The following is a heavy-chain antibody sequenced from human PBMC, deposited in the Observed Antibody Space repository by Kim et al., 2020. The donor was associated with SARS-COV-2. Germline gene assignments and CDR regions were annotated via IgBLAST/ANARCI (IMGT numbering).Heavy chain of an antibody. V-gene: IGHV4-34*01. CDR3: ARGKAAAGTLAGRWFDP. CDR2: INHSGST. J-gene: IGHJ5*02. CDR1: GGSFSGYY. D-gene: IGHD6-13*01. Sequence: SETLSLTCAVYGGSFSGYYWSWIRQPPGKGLEWIGEINHSGSTNYNPSLKSRVTISVDTSKNQFSLKLSSVTAADTAVYYCARGKAAAGTLAGRWFDPWG.